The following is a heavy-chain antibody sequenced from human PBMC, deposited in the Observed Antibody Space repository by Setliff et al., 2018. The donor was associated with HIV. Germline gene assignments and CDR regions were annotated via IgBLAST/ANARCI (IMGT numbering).Heavy chain of an antibody. Sequence: SETLSLTCTVSGGSIIDSRYFWGWIRQPPGKGLEWIGSVYYSGITYYNPSLKSRVTISVDTSKNQFSLKVTSVTAADTAVYYCTRDLWGDDYYYNNMDVWGKGTTVTVSS. CDR2: VYYSGIT. D-gene: IGHD2-21*02. CDR1: GGSIIDSRYF. V-gene: IGHV4-39*07. J-gene: IGHJ6*03. CDR3: TRDLWGDDYYYNNMDV.